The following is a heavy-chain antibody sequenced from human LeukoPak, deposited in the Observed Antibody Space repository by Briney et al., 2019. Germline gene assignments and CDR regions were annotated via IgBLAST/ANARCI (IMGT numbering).Heavy chain of an antibody. CDR2: ISGSGGST. J-gene: IGHJ4*02. V-gene: IGHV3-23*01. CDR3: AKDGRYCSSTSCKKDDY. Sequence: GGSLRLSCAASGFTFSAFWMHWVRQAPGKGLEWVSAISGSGGSTYYADSVKGRFTISRDNSKNTLYLQMNSLRDEDTAVYYCAKDGRYCSSTSCKKDDYWGQGILVTVSS. D-gene: IGHD2-2*01. CDR1: GFTFSAFW.